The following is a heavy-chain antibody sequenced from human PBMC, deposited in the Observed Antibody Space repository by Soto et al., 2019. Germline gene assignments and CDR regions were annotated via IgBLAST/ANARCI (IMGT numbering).Heavy chain of an antibody. CDR3: ARRYFYYGSGRYGMDV. Sequence: PSETLSLTCTFSGGSISSSSYYWGWIRQPPGKGLEWIGSIYYSGSTYYNPSLKSRVTISVDTSKNQFSLKLSSVTAADTAVYYCARRYFYYGSGRYGMDVWGQGTTVTVSS. CDR2: IYYSGST. J-gene: IGHJ6*02. D-gene: IGHD3-10*01. V-gene: IGHV4-39*01. CDR1: GGSISSSSYY.